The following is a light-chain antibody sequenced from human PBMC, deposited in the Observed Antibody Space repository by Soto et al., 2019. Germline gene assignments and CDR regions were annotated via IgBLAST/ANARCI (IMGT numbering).Light chain of an antibody. CDR3: QQYNNWHVT. V-gene: IGKV3-15*01. J-gene: IGKJ2*01. Sequence: EIVMTQSPATLSVSPGERATLSCRASQSVSSNLAWYQQKPGQAPRLLIYGASTRSTGIPTRFSGRGSGTGFTLTIISLQSEDFAVYYRQQYNNWHVTFGQGTKLEIK. CDR1: QSVSSN. CDR2: GAS.